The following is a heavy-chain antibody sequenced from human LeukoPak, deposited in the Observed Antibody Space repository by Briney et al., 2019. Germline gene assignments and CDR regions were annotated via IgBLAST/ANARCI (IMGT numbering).Heavy chain of an antibody. Sequence: SVTLSLTCTVSGGSISSYYWSWIRQPPGKGLEWIGYVYSSGSTKYNPSLNSRVTISLDTSKSQFSLRLSSVTVADTAVYYCARRGGSGSSYCFDPWGQGTLVTVSS. V-gene: IGHV4-59*08. CDR3: ARRGGSGSSYCFDP. D-gene: IGHD1-26*01. J-gene: IGHJ5*02. CDR2: VYSSGST. CDR1: GGSISSYY.